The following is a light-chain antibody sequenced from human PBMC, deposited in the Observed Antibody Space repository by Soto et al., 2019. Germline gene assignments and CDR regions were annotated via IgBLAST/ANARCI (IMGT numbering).Light chain of an antibody. V-gene: IGKV3-15*01. CDR3: QHYNNWPPWT. CDR1: QSVSSN. Sequence: EIVMTQSPATLSVSPGDRATLSCRASQSVSSNLAWYQQKPGQAPRLLIYGASTRATGIPARFSGSGSGTEFTLTISSLQSEDFAVYYCQHYNNWPPWTFGQGTEVEIK. J-gene: IGKJ1*01. CDR2: GAS.